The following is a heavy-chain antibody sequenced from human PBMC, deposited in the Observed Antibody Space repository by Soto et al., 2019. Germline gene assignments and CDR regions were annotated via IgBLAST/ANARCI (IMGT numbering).Heavy chain of an antibody. V-gene: IGHV4-34*01. D-gene: IGHD2-8*01. CDR2: INHSGST. CDR1: GGSFSGYY. Sequence: SETLSLTCAVYGGSFSGYYWSWIRQPPGKGLEWIGEINHSGSTNYNPSLKSRVTISVDTSKNQFSLKLSSVTAADTAVYYCVRDALPPTGEFRFDPWGQGTLVTVSS. CDR3: VRDALPPTGEFRFDP. J-gene: IGHJ5*02.